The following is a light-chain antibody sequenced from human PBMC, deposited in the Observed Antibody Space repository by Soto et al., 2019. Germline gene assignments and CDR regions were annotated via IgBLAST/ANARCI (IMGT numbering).Light chain of an antibody. V-gene: IGKV2-30*01. CDR1: QSIVYSDGNAY. J-gene: IGKJ2*01. Sequence: DVVMTQSPLSLPVTLGQPASISCRSSQSIVYSDGNAYLSWFQQRPGQSPRRLIYKAFNRDSGVPDRFSGSGSGTDFTQKISRVEAEHVGVYYCMQGTHWPPVTFGQGTKLEIK. CDR2: KAF. CDR3: MQGTHWPPVT.